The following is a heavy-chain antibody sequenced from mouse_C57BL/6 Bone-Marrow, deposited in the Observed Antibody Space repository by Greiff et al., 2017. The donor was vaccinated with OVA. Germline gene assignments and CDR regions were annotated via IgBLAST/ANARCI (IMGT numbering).Heavy chain of an antibody. CDR2: ISSGGDYI. CDR3: TRVGLLWFAY. J-gene: IGHJ3*01. D-gene: IGHD2-1*01. V-gene: IGHV5-9-1*02. Sequence: EVKVVESGEGLVKPGGSLKLSCAASGFTFSSYAMSWVRQTPEKRLEWVAYISSGGDYIYYADTVKGRFTISRDNARNTLYLQMSSLKSEDTAMYYCTRVGLLWFAYWGQGTLVTVSA. CDR1: GFTFSSYA.